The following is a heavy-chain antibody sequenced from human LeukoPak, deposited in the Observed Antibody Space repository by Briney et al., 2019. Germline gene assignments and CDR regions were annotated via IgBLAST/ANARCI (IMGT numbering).Heavy chain of an antibody. V-gene: IGHV1-18*01. D-gene: IGHD3-22*01. CDR3: ARDLYRVYYYDSSGYYDY. J-gene: IGHJ4*02. Sequence: ASVKVSCKASGYTFTSYGISWVRQAPGQGLEWMGWISAYNGNTNYAQKLQGRVTMTTDTSTSTAYMELRSLRSDDTAVYYCARDLYRVYYYDSSGYYDYWGQGTLVTVSS. CDR1: GYTFTSYG. CDR2: ISAYNGNT.